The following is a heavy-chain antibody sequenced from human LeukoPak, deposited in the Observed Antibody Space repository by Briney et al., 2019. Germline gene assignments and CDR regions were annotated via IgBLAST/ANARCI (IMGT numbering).Heavy chain of an antibody. CDR3: AKDTGYSSSWYDY. CDR1: GFTFSSYS. V-gene: IGHV3-21*04. J-gene: IGHJ4*02. CDR2: ISSSGSYI. Sequence: GGSLRLSCAASGFTFSSYSMDWVRQAPGKGLEWVSSISSSGSYIYYADSVKGRFTISRDNSKNTLYLQMNSLRAEDTAVYYCAKDTGYSSSWYDYWGQGTLVTVSS. D-gene: IGHD6-13*01.